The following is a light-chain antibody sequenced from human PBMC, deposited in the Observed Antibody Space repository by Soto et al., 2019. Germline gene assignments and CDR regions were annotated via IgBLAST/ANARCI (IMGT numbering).Light chain of an antibody. CDR1: QSVSRN. CDR2: GAS. Sequence: EIVMTQSPATLSVSPGDRATLSCRASQSVSRNLAWYQQTPGQAPRLLIYGASTRATGIPARFSGSGSWTEFTSTISSLPSEDFAVYYCQQYNNWSPLTFGGGTKVEIK. J-gene: IGKJ4*01. CDR3: QQYNNWSPLT. V-gene: IGKV3-15*01.